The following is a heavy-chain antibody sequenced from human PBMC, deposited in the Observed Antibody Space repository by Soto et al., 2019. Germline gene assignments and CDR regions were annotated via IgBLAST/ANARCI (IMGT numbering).Heavy chain of an antibody. V-gene: IGHV4-34*01. CDR3: ARGFDYDFWSGYYTPWRYYGMDV. J-gene: IGHJ6*02. CDR2: INHSGST. CDR1: GGSFSGYY. D-gene: IGHD3-3*01. Sequence: SETLSLTCAVYGGSFSGYYWSWIRQPPGKGLEWIGEINHSGSTNYNPSLKSRVTISVDTSKNQFSLKLSSVTAADTAVYYCARGFDYDFWSGYYTPWRYYGMDVWGQGTTVTV.